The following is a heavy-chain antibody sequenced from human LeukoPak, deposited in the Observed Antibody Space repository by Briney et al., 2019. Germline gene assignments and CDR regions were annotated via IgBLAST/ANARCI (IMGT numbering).Heavy chain of an antibody. V-gene: IGHV3-23*01. Sequence: GGSLRLSCEASGFTFSTYAMSWVRQAPGKGLEWVSTIGGSGDRTYYADSVKGRFTISRDNSKNTLDLRMNSLRAEDTAVYYCAKHLRLEYLGQGTLVTVSS. CDR1: GFTFSTYA. CDR2: IGGSGDRT. CDR3: AKHLRLEY. J-gene: IGHJ4*02.